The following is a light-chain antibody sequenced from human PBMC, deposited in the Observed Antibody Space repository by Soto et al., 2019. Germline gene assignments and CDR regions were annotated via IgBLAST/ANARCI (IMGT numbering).Light chain of an antibody. V-gene: IGKV2-28*01. CDR1: QSLLHSNGYNS. J-gene: IGKJ1*01. CDR2: LGS. Sequence: DIVMTQSPLSLPVTPGEPASISCRSSQSLLHSNGYNSLDWYLQKPGQSPQLLIYLGSNRASGVPDRFSGSGSGTDFTLKISRVEAEYVGVYYCMQALQTPWTFGQGTKVEI. CDR3: MQALQTPWT.